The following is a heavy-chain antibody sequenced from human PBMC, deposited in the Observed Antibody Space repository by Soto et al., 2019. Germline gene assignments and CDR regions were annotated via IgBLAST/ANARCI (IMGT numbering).Heavy chain of an antibody. CDR1: GYTFTRYG. J-gene: IGHJ5*02. D-gene: IGHD2-21*01. CDR2: ISAYNGNT. CDR3: ARDQRVIGYSVYNWFDP. V-gene: IGHV1-18*01. Sequence: ASVKVSCKTSGYTFTRYGVSWVRQAPGQGLEWMGWISAYNGNTNYAQKLQGRVTMTTDTSTSTAYMELRSLRSDDTAVYYCARDQRVIGYSVYNWFDPWGQGTLVTVSS.